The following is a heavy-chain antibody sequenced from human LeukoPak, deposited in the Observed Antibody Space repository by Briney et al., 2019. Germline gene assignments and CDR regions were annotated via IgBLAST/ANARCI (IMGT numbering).Heavy chain of an antibody. CDR2: IFYSGSA. V-gene: IGHV4-39*01. J-gene: IGHJ4*02. Sequence: SETLSLTCTVSGVSISNTGYYWGWVRQPPGKGLEWFGTIFYSGSAYYTPSLRSRVSMSLDTSKNQFSLNLNSVTAADTALYFCAGFYGSVTYTYFDSWGQGTLVTVSS. D-gene: IGHD3-10*01. CDR3: AGFYGSVTYTYFDS. CDR1: GVSISNTGYY.